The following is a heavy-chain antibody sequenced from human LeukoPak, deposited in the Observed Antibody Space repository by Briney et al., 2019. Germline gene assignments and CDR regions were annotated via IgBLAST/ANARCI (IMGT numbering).Heavy chain of an antibody. J-gene: IGHJ4*02. D-gene: IGHD4-23*01. V-gene: IGHV1-46*01. Sequence: ASVKVSCKASGYTFTSYYMHWVRQAPGQGLEWMGIINPSGGSTSYAQKFQGRVTMTRITSISTAYMELSSLRSEDTAVYHCARGPGRYGGNPLNWGQGTLVTVSS. CDR2: INPSGGST. CDR1: GYTFTSYY. CDR3: ARGPGRYGGNPLN.